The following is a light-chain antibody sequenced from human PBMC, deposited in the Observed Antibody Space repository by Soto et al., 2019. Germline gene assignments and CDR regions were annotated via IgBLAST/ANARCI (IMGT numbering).Light chain of an antibody. Sequence: QSALTQPASVSGSPGQSITISCTGTTSDVGGYDYVSWYQQHPGKGPKLLIYEVRNRPSGVSDRFSGSKSGNTASLSISGLQAEDEADYYCSSYTTSTTLIVFGTGTKV. CDR1: TSDVGGYDY. J-gene: IGLJ1*01. CDR2: EVR. CDR3: SSYTTSTTLIV. V-gene: IGLV2-14*01.